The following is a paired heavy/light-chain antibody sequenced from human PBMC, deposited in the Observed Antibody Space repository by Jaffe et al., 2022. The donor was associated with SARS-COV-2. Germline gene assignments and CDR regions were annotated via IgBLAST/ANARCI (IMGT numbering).Heavy chain of an antibody. D-gene: IGHD5-18*01. CDR3: ARLTTAIVAFDF. V-gene: IGHV4-39*01. J-gene: IGHJ4*02. Sequence: QLQLQESGPGLVKPSETLSLICTVSGGSISSSSYYWAWIRQPPGKGLEWIGSIYYSGGTFYNPSLKSRVFISVDTSKNQFSLKLNSVTAADTALYYCARLTTAIVAFDFWGQGTLVIVSS. CDR2: IYYSGGT. CDR1: GGSISSSSYY.
Light chain of an antibody. CDR2: EGT. V-gene: IGLV2-23*01. CDR3: CSYAGSTTYV. J-gene: IGLJ1*01. CDR1: SSDIGTYNL. Sequence: QSALTQPASVSGSPGQSITISCTGTSSDIGTYNLVSWFQQHPGKAPKLMIYEGTKRPSGVSNRFSGSKSGNTASLTISGLQAEDEADYYCCSYAGSTTYVFGPGTKVTVL.